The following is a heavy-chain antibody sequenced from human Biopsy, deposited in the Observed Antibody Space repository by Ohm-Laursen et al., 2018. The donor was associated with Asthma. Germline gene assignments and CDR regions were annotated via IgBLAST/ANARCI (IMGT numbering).Heavy chain of an antibody. J-gene: IGHJ6*02. Sequence: ASVKVSCKASGDSFSNYAISWVRQAPGQGLEWMGGLIPVLGTPDHAQMFEGRVTITADESTSTAYMELSSLSSEDTAVYYCARGYSGSDRIVYSYSGLEVWDQGTTVTVSS. CDR2: LIPVLGTP. CDR3: ARGYSGSDRIVYSYSGLEV. V-gene: IGHV1-69*13. CDR1: GDSFSNYA. D-gene: IGHD5-12*01.